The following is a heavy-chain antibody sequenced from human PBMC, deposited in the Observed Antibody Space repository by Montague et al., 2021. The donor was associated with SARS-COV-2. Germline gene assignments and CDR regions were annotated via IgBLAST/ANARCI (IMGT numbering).Heavy chain of an antibody. CDR3: ARASGKKTIFGVDISYFDY. D-gene: IGHD3-3*01. CDR2: IYYSGST. J-gene: IGHJ4*02. V-gene: IGHV4-31*03. Sequence: TLSLTCTVSGGSISSGGYYWSWIRQHPGKGLEWIGYIYYSGSTYYNPSLKSRVTISVDTSKNQFSLKLSSVTAADTAVYYCARASGKKTIFGVDISYFDYWGQGTLVTVSS. CDR1: GGSISSGGYY.